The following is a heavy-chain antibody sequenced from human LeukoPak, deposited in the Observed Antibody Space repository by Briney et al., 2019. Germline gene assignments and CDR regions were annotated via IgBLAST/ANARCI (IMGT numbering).Heavy chain of an antibody. V-gene: IGHV1-69*13. CDR3: ARAPLVVPAAMAWFDP. CDR1: GGTFSSYA. CDR2: IIPIFGTA. D-gene: IGHD2-2*01. J-gene: IGHJ5*02. Sequence: AASVKVSXKASGGTFSSYAVSWVRQAPGQGLEWMGGIIPIFGTANYAQKFQGRVTITADESTSTAYMELSSLRSEDTAVYYCARAPLVVPAAMAWFDPWGQGTLVTVSS.